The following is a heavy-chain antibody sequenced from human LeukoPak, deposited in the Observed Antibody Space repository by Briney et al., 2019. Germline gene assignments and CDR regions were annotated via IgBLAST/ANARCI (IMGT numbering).Heavy chain of an antibody. V-gene: IGHV1-3*01. CDR3: ARASSSWYFVTFDY. CDR1: GYTFTSYA. J-gene: IGHJ4*02. D-gene: IGHD6-13*01. Sequence: ASVKVSCKASGYTFTSYAMHWVRQAPGQRLEWMGWINAGNGNTKYSQKFQGRVTITRDTSASTAYMELSSLRSEDTAVYYCARASSSWYFVTFDYWGQGTLVTVSS. CDR2: INAGNGNT.